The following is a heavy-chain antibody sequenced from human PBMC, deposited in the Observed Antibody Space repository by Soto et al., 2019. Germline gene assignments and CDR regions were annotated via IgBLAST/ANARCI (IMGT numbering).Heavy chain of an antibody. V-gene: IGHV1-46*03. CDR2: INPSGGST. D-gene: IGHD4-17*01. J-gene: IGHJ4*02. Sequence: GASVKVSCKASGYTFTSYYMHWVRQAPGQGLEWMGIINPSGGSTSYAQKFQGRVTMTRDTSTSTVYMELSSLRSEDTAVYYCARDSYGDYVFGGWSKLFDYWGQGTLVTVSS. CDR3: ARDSYGDYVFGGWSKLFDY. CDR1: GYTFTSYY.